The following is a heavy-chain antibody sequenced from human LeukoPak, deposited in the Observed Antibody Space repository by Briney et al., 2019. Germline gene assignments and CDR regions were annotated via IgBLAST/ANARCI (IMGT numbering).Heavy chain of an antibody. J-gene: IGHJ4*02. CDR2: INHSGST. CDR3: ARSSSGYYNPYYFDY. V-gene: IGHV4-34*01. D-gene: IGHD3-22*01. Sequence: SETLSLTCAVYGGSFSGYYWSWIRQPPGKGLEWIGEINHSGSTNYNPSLESRVTISVDTSKNQFSLKLSSVTAADTAVYYCARSSSGYYNPYYFDYWGQGTLVTVSS. CDR1: GGSFSGYY.